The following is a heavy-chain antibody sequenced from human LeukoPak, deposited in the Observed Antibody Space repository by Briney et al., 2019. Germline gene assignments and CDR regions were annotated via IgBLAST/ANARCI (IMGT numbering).Heavy chain of an antibody. V-gene: IGHV3-21*01. D-gene: IGHD6-6*01. Sequence: GGSLRLSCAASGFTFSSYAMNWVRQAPGKGLEWVSSISSGSTYMYYADSVKGRFTISRDNAKNSMYLQMNSLRVEDTAVYYCGRVGGRSKAAKGDAFDIWGQGTMVTVSS. CDR3: GRVGGRSKAAKGDAFDI. CDR1: GFTFSSYA. CDR2: ISSGSTYM. J-gene: IGHJ3*02.